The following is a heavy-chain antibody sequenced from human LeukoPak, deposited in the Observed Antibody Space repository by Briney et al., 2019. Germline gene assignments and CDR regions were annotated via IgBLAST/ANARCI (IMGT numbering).Heavy chain of an antibody. CDR2: IRYSGTT. CDR3: ADYDFWSGPLDV. Sequence: PSETLSLTCSVSGGPISSSSYYWGWIRQSPGKGLEWIGSIRYSGTTYYNPSLKSRVTISVDTSTNQFSLKVSFVTAAGTAVYYCADYDFWSGPLDVWGQGTTVTVSS. CDR1: GGPISSSSYY. D-gene: IGHD3-3*01. J-gene: IGHJ6*02. V-gene: IGHV4-39*01.